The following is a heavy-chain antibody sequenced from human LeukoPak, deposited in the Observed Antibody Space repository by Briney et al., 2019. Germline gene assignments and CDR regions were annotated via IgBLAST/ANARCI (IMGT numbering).Heavy chain of an antibody. Sequence: SETLSLTCTISGGSISSYYWTWIRKPPGKGLEWIGYIYYSGTTNYNPSLRSRVTISVDTSKNQFSLKLSSVTAADTAVYYCARERGKWSIDYWGQGTLVSVSS. CDR1: GGSISSYY. CDR2: IYYSGTT. V-gene: IGHV4-59*01. J-gene: IGHJ4*02. CDR3: ARERGKWSIDY. D-gene: IGHD2-15*01.